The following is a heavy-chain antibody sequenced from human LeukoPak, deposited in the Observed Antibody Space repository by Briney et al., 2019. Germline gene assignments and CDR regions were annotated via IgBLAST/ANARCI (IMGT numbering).Heavy chain of an antibody. Sequence: ASVKVSCKASGYTFTSYGISWVRQAPGQGLECMGWINPNSGGTNYAQKFQGRVTMTRDTSMNTAYIELSRLRSDDTAVYYCARSRSRDCSSTSCYSYGLDYWGQGTLVTVSS. CDR1: GYTFTSYG. CDR2: INPNSGGT. V-gene: IGHV1-2*02. D-gene: IGHD2-2*01. CDR3: ARSRSRDCSSTSCYSYGLDY. J-gene: IGHJ4*02.